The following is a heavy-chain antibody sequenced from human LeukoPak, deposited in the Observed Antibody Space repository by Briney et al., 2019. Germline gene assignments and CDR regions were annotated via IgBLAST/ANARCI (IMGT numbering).Heavy chain of an antibody. J-gene: IGHJ5*02. Sequence: SETLSLTCTVSGGSLSSGDYYWSWIRQPPGKGLEWIGYIYYSGSTYYNPSLKSRVTISVDTSKNQFSLKLSSVTAADTAVYYCARQVAYCGGDCYLNWFDPWGQGTLVTVSS. CDR2: IYYSGST. CDR3: ARQVAYCGGDCYLNWFDP. D-gene: IGHD2-21*02. V-gene: IGHV4-30-4*08. CDR1: GGSLSSGDYY.